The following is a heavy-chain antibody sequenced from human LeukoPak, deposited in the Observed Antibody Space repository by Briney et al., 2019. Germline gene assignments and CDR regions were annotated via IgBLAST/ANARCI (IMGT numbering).Heavy chain of an antibody. CDR2: ISSSGSTI. Sequence: GGSLRLSCAASGFTFSDYYMSWIRQAPGKGLEWVSYISSSGSTIYYADSVKGRFTISRDNAKNSLYLQMNSLRAEDTAVYYCARSARPNYYDSSGYYDYWGQGTLVTVSS. D-gene: IGHD3-22*01. J-gene: IGHJ4*02. CDR3: ARSARPNYYDSSGYYDY. V-gene: IGHV3-11*01. CDR1: GFTFSDYY.